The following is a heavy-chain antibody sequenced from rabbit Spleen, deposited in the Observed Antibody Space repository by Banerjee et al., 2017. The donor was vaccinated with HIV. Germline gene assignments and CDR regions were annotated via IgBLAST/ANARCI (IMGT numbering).Heavy chain of an antibody. CDR3: ARAGEGGDGYFNL. CDR1: GFSFSNKAV. V-gene: IGHV1S45*01. D-gene: IGHD5-1*01. Sequence: QEQLVESGGGLVKPGASLTLTCKASGFSFSNKAVMCWVRQAPGKGLEWIACINAVTGKAVYASWAKGRITFSKTSSTTVTLQMTSLTAADTATYFCARAGEGGDGYFNLWGPGTLVTVS. J-gene: IGHJ4*01. CDR2: INAVTGKA.